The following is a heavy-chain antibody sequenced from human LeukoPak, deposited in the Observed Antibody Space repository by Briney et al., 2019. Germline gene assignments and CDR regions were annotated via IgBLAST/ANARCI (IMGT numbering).Heavy chain of an antibody. V-gene: IGHV4-34*01. CDR3: ARPRYGSGSLDS. J-gene: IGHJ4*02. CDR2: INHSGST. CDR1: GGSFSGHY. D-gene: IGHD3-10*01. Sequence: SETLSLTCAVYGGSFSGHYWTWIRQPPGKGLEWIGEINHSGSTTYNPSLNNRVPISVDTSKNQFSLKMSSVTAADTAVYYCARPRYGSGSLDSWGQGTLVTVSS.